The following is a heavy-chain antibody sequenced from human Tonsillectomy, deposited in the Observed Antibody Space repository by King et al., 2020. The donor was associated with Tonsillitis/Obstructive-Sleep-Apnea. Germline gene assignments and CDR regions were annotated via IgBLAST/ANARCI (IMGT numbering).Heavy chain of an antibody. CDR2: ISYDGSNK. CDR3: ARDPGYYDFWSGPLGWFDP. Sequence: HVQLVESGGGVVQPGRSLRLSCAASGFTFSSYAIHWVRQAPGKGLEWVAVISYDGSNKYYADSVKGRFTISRDNSKNTLYLQMNSLRAEDTAVYYCARDPGYYDFWSGPLGWFDPWGQGTLVTVSS. V-gene: IGHV3-30*04. D-gene: IGHD3-3*01. J-gene: IGHJ5*02. CDR1: GFTFSSYA.